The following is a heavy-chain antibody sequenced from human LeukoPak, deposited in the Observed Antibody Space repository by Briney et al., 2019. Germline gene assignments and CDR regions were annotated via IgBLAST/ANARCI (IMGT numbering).Heavy chain of an antibody. J-gene: IGHJ4*02. CDR1: GFTFSTYN. V-gene: IGHV3-23*01. CDR3: TKSLSNSHSRSTDY. CDR2: IIASDYST. Sequence: QAGGSLRLSCAASGFTFSTYNMAWVRQTPAKGLEWVSSIIASDYSTYYADSVKGRFIISRDNSRSTLFLQMNSLRAEDTGLYYCTKSLSNSHSRSTDYWGQGTLVTVSS. D-gene: IGHD4-11*01.